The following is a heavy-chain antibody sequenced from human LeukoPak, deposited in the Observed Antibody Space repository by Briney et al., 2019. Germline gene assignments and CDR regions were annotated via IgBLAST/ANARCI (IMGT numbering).Heavy chain of an antibody. CDR3: ASVSGYSSGWYKY. Sequence: PSETLSLTCTVSGDSISSGTYYWGWIRQPPGKGLEWIGTIYHSGSIYYNPSLMGRVTISIDTTKNQFSLRLNSVTAADTATYYCASVSGYSSGWYKYWGQGTLVTVSS. CDR2: IYHSGSI. V-gene: IGHV4-39*07. CDR1: GDSISSGTYY. D-gene: IGHD6-19*01. J-gene: IGHJ4*02.